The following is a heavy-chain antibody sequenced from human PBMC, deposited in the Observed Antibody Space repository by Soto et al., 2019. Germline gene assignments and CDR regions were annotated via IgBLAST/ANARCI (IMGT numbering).Heavy chain of an antibody. V-gene: IGHV1-46*01. D-gene: IGHD3-9*01. J-gene: IGHJ4*02. CDR3: ARGLGLGDC. Sequence: QVQLVQSGAEVKKPGASVKGSCKASGYTFSSYYIHWVRQAPGHGLEWIGTINPNGSSTNYAQNFKGRLTVTRDTSTATVYMDLSAPTSDDTAMYYCARGLGLGDCWGQGTLVTVSS. CDR1: GYTFSSYY. CDR2: INPNGSST.